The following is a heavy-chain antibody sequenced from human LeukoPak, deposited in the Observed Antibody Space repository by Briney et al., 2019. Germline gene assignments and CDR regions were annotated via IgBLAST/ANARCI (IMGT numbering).Heavy chain of an antibody. Sequence: GGSLRLSCAASGFTFSGSAMHWVRQASGKGLEWVGRIRSKANSYATAYAASVKGRFTISRDDSKNTAYLQMNSLKTEDTAVYNCTRLGYYYDSSGYGEDYWGQGTLVTVSS. D-gene: IGHD3-22*01. CDR1: GFTFSGSA. J-gene: IGHJ4*02. CDR2: IRSKANSYAT. CDR3: TRLGYYYDSSGYGEDY. V-gene: IGHV3-73*01.